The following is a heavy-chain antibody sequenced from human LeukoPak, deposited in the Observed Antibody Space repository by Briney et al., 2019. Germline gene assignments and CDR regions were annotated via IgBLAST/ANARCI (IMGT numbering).Heavy chain of an antibody. J-gene: IGHJ4*02. CDR2: IKQDGSEK. D-gene: IGHD3-16*02. V-gene: IGHV3-7*01. CDR1: GFTFSSYW. Sequence: PGGSLRLSCAASGFTFSSYWMSWVRQAPGKGLEWVANIKQDGSEKYYVDSVKGRFTISRDNAKNSLYLQMNSLRAEDTAVYYCARGGYYDYVWGSYRPYYFDYWGQGTLVTVSS. CDR3: ARGGYYDYVWGSYRPYYFDY.